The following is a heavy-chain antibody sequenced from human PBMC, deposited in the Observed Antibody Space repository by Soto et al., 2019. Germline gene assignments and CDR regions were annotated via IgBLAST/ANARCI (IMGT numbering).Heavy chain of an antibody. D-gene: IGHD3-10*01. CDR3: ARSNPPPYYYGSGRFDY. Sequence: GGSLRLSCAASGFTFSSYGMHWVRQAPGKGLEWVAVIWYDGSNKYYADSVKGRFTISRDNSKNTLYLQMNSLRAEDTAVYYCARSNPPPYYYGSGRFDYWGQGTLVTVSS. J-gene: IGHJ4*02. CDR2: IWYDGSNK. CDR1: GFTFSSYG. V-gene: IGHV3-33*01.